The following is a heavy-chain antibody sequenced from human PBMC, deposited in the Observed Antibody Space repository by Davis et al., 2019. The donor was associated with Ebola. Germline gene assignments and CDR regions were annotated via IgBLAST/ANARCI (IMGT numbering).Heavy chain of an antibody. CDR2: ITGSGFNT. J-gene: IGHJ4*02. Sequence: GESLKISCAASGFTFSNFALNWVRQAPGKGLEWVSSITGSGFNTYYADSMKGRFTISRDNSKNTLSLQMNSLRVEDTAVYYCAREGKYRDESRTFDYWGQGTLVTVSS. D-gene: IGHD2-2*01. V-gene: IGHV3-23*01. CDR1: GFTFSNFA. CDR3: AREGKYRDESRTFDY.